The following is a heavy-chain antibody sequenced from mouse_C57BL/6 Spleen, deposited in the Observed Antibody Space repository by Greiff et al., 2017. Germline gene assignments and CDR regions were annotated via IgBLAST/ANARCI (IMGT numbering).Heavy chain of an antibody. CDR1: GYTFTDYN. CDR3: ARRDWGFDY. D-gene: IGHD4-1*01. CDR2: INPNNGGT. V-gene: IGHV1-18*01. Sequence: VHVKQSGPELVKPGASVKIPCKASGYTFTDYNMDWVKQSHGKSLEWIGDINPNNGGTINNQKFKGKATLTVDKSSSTAYMELRSLTSEDTAVYYCARRDWGFDYWGQGTTLTVSS. J-gene: IGHJ2*01.